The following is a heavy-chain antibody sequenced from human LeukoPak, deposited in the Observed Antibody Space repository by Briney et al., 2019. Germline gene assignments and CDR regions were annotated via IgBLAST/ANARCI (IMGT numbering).Heavy chain of an antibody. D-gene: IGHD2-2*02. J-gene: IGHJ4*02. CDR1: GFTFSSYA. CDR2: ISGSGGST. CDR3: AKGRACSSTSCYRGFFDY. Sequence: TGGSLRLSCAASGFTFSSYAMSWVRQAPGKGLEWVSAISGSGGSTYIADSAKGRFTISRDSSKNTVYLQMNSLRAEDTAVYYCAKGRACSSTSCYRGFFDYWGQGTLVTVSS. V-gene: IGHV3-23*01.